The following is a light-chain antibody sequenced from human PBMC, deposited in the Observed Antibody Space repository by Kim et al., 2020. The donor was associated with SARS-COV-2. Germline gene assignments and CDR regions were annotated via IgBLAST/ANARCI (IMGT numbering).Light chain of an antibody. CDR1: NIGSKT. CDR3: QVWDSSTDHVV. CDR2: NDS. J-gene: IGLJ2*01. Sequence: SYELTQPPSVSVTPGKTARIPCGGNNIGSKTVHWYQQNPGQAPVLVIYNDSDRPSGIPERFSGSNSGNTATLNISRVGAGDEADYFCQVWDSSTDHVVFGGGTQLTVL. V-gene: IGLV3-21*04.